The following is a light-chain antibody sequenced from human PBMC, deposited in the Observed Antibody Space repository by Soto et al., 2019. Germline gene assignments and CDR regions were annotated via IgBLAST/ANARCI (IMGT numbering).Light chain of an antibody. CDR2: QAS. CDR3: QLYGRSRRAT. CDR1: QSVGTW. Sequence: IQVTQSPSTLSASVGDRVTITCRASQSVGTWLAWYQQRPGKAPKLLIYQASSLESGVPSRFSGSGSGTEFTLTISSLQPEDFAVYYCQLYGRSRRATFGQGTRLEIK. J-gene: IGKJ5*01. V-gene: IGKV1-5*03.